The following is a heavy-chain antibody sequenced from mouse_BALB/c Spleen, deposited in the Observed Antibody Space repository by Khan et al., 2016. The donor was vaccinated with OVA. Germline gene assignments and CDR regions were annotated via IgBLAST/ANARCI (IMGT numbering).Heavy chain of an antibody. Sequence: VQLEVSGPGLVKPSQSLSLTCTVTGYSITSDYAWNWIRQFPGNKLEWMGYISYSGSTNYNPALKSRISITRDTSKNQFFLQLNSVTTEDTATYYCARDGSRYNYAMDYWGQGTLVTVSS. CDR3: ARDGSRYNYAMDY. J-gene: IGHJ4*01. CDR1: GYSITSDYA. CDR2: ISYSGST. V-gene: IGHV3-2*02. D-gene: IGHD2-3*01.